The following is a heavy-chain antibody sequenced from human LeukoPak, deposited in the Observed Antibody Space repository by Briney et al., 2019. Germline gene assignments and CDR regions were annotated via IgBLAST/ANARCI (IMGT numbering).Heavy chain of an antibody. D-gene: IGHD3-22*01. CDR2: ISSSGSTI. J-gene: IGHJ4*02. CDR1: GFTFSSYE. Sequence: GGSLRLSCAASGFTFSSYEMNWVRQAPGKGLEWVSFISSSGSTIYYADSVKGRFTVSRDSAKNSVYLQMNSLRAEDTDVYYCGSGVIFYDISGRNYWGQGTLVTVSS. V-gene: IGHV3-48*03. CDR3: GSGVIFYDISGRNY.